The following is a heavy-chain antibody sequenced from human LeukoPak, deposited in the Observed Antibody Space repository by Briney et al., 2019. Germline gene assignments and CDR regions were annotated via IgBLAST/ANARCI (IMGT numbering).Heavy chain of an antibody. CDR2: IYTSGGT. Sequence: SETLSLTCNVSGGSISSYYWSWIRQPAGKGLEWIGRIYTSGGTNYNPSLKSRVTMSVDTSKNQFSLKLSSVTAADTAVYYCAREFPRGYCSSTSCRWFDPWGQGTLVTVSS. V-gene: IGHV4-4*07. CDR3: AREFPRGYCSSTSCRWFDP. J-gene: IGHJ5*02. CDR1: GGSISSYY. D-gene: IGHD2-2*03.